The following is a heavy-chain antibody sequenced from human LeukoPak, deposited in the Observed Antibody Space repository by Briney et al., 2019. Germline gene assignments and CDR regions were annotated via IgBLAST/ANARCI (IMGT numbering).Heavy chain of an antibody. J-gene: IGHJ4*02. CDR3: GRGEVAFGGVKGY. CDR1: GFTFSSYS. Sequence: GGSLRLSCAASGFTFSSYSMNWVRQAPGKGLEWVSSISSSSSYIYYADSVKGRFTISRDNAKNSLYMQMNSLRAEDTAVYYCGRGEVAFGGVKGYWGQGTLVTVSS. D-gene: IGHD3-16*01. V-gene: IGHV3-21*01. CDR2: ISSSSSYI.